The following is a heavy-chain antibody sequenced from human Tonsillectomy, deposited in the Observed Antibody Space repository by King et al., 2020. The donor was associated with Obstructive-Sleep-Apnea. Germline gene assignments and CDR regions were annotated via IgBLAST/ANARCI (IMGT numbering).Heavy chain of an antibody. CDR1: GFTFSSYG. CDR3: AKESAEYVVPHAFDT. V-gene: IGHV3-33*06. D-gene: IGHD3-10*02. Sequence: VQLVESGGGVVQPGRSLRLSCAASGFTFSSYGMHWVRQAPGKGLEWVAVIWYDGSNKYYADSVKGRFTISRDNSKHTLYLQMNSLRAEDTAVYYCAKESAEYVVPHAFDTWRQGTMVSVSS. J-gene: IGHJ3*02. CDR2: IWYDGSNK.